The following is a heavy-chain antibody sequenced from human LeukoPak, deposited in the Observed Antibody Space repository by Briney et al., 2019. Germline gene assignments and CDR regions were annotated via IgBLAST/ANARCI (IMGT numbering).Heavy chain of an antibody. J-gene: IGHJ4*02. Sequence: GGSLRLYSAASGFMFYGYSLTWVRQAPGKGLEGSSNINGGSAYIYQTVSGKGRMTMSTDNATDSLYLQMISLRAEDAYVYYCAKGGDGYKLASADDYWGQGTLVTVFS. CDR3: AKGGDGYKLASADDY. CDR2: INGGSAYI. CDR1: GFMFYGYS. D-gene: IGHD5-24*01. V-gene: IGHV3-21*05.